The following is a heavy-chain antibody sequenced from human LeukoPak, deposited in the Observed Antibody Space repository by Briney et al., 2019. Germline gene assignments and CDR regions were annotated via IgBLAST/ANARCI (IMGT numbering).Heavy chain of an antibody. CDR1: GFTFSSYA. D-gene: IGHD3-9*01. CDR3: AKVKYYDILTGYHPQAFDI. V-gene: IGHV3-23*01. J-gene: IGHJ3*02. CDR2: IRSSGGRT. Sequence: GGCLRLSCAASGFTFSSYAMSWVRQAPGEGRGWVSAIRSSGGRTYYADSVKGRFTISRDNSKNTLYLQMTSLRAEDPAVYYCAKVKYYDILTGYHPQAFDIWGQGTMVTVSS.